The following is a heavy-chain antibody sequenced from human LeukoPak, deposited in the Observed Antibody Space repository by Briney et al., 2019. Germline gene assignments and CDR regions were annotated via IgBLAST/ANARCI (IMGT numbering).Heavy chain of an antibody. V-gene: IGHV3-7*03. CDR1: GDTFRTYW. Sequence: GGSLRLSCAASGDTFRTYWMHWVRQAPGKGLEWVANINPDGSERYYVDSVTGRFTISRDNAKNSLFLQMNSLRVEDTAVYYCAGRYFDNWGQGTLVTVSS. CDR3: AGRYFDN. J-gene: IGHJ4*02. CDR2: INPDGSER.